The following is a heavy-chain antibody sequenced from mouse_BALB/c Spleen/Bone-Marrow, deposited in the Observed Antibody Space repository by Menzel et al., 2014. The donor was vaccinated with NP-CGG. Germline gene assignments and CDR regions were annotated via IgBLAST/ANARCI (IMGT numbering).Heavy chain of an antibody. D-gene: IGHD2-12*01. CDR1: GYIFITHW. J-gene: IGHJ1*01. V-gene: IGHV1S40*01. CDR3: ASCAYDGPYWYIED. Sequence: VQLQQSGPELARPGASVKLSCKASGYIFITHWMNWVKQRPGQGLGWIGQIFPASGSTNYNEMFEGKATLTADTSSSTAHMQPSNLSSEDSTVYCCASCAYDGPYWYIEDWCAGTSVTVSS. CDR2: IFPASGST.